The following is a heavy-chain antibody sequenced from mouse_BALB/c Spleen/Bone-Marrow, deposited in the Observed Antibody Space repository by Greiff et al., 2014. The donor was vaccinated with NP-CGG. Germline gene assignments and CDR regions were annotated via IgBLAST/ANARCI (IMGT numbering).Heavy chain of an antibody. CDR3: ARARSTVITTWYFDV. V-gene: IGHV1S41*01. CDR2: FAPGSGNT. D-gene: IGHD2-4*01. J-gene: IGHJ1*01. CDR1: GYTFTSYW. Sequence: DLVKPGASVKLSCKASGYTFTSYWINWIKQRPGQGLEWIGRFAPGSGNTYYNEMFKGKATLTVDTSSSTAYIQLSSLSSEDSAVYFCARARSTVITTWYFDVWGAGTKVTVSS.